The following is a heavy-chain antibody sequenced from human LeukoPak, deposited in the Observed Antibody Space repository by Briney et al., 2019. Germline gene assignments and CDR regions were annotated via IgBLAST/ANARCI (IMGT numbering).Heavy chain of an antibody. CDR2: ISAYNGNT. V-gene: IGHV1-18*01. J-gene: IGHJ4*02. Sequence: ASVKVSCKASGYTFTSYGISWVRQAPGQGLEWMGWISAYNGNTNYAQKLQGRVTMTTDTSTSTAYMELRSLRSDDTAVYYCARGSPYTAMVTMASDWGQGTLVTVSS. CDR1: GYTFTSYG. D-gene: IGHD5-18*01. CDR3: ARGSPYTAMVTMASD.